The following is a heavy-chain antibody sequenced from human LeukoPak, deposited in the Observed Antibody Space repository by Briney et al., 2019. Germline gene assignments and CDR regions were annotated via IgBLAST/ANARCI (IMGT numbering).Heavy chain of an antibody. CDR2: ISGGDGST. V-gene: IGHV3-23*01. J-gene: IGHJ4*02. D-gene: IGHD4-17*01. CDR1: GFTFSSYA. CDR3: ARRGESTTYGDYRFDY. Sequence: QTGGSLRLSCAASGFTFSSYAMSWVRQAPGKGLEWVSAISGGDGSTYYADSVKGRFTISRDNSKNTLYLQMNSLRAEDTAVYYCARRGESTTYGDYRFDYWGQGTLVTVSS.